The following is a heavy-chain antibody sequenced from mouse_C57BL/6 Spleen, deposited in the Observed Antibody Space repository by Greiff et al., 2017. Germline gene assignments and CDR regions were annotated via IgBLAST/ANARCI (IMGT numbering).Heavy chain of an antibody. CDR2: IYPGDGDT. Sequence: LVASGAELVKPGASVKISCKASGYAFSSYWMTWVQQRPGKGLGWIGQIYPGDGDTNYNGKFKGKATLTADKSSSTAYMQLSSLTSEDSAVYFCARSGVYSSSFAYWGQGTLVTVSA. CDR1: GYAFSSYW. D-gene: IGHD1-1*01. J-gene: IGHJ3*01. V-gene: IGHV1-80*01. CDR3: ARSGVYSSSFAY.